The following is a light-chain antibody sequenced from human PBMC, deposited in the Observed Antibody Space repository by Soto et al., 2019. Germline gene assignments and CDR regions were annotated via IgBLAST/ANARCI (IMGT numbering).Light chain of an antibody. CDR3: QQHTRWPIT. Sequence: EIVLTQSPGTLSLSPGERATLSCRAGQSIRRTYLNWYQQKPGQAPRPLIYGASRRATGIPDRFSGNGSGTDFTLTISSLEPEDFAVYYCQQHTRWPITFGQGTRLEIK. J-gene: IGKJ5*01. CDR2: GAS. V-gene: IGKV3-20*01. CDR1: QSIRRTY.